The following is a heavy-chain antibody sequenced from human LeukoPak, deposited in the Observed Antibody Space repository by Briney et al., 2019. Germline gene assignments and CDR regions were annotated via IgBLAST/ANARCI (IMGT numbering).Heavy chain of an antibody. D-gene: IGHD2-15*01. CDR1: GSTFSSYA. Sequence: GGSLRLSCAASGSTFSSYAMSWVRQAPGKGLEWVSAISGSGGSTYYADSVKGRFTISRDNSKNTLYLQMNSLRAEDTAVYYCAKEEDIVVVVAATYNWFDPWGQGTLVTVSS. V-gene: IGHV3-23*01. J-gene: IGHJ5*02. CDR2: ISGSGGST. CDR3: AKEEDIVVVVAATYNWFDP.